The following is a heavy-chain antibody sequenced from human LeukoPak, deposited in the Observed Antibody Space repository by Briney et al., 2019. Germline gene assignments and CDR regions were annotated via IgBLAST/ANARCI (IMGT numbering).Heavy chain of an antibody. J-gene: IGHJ5*02. D-gene: IGHD3-9*01. V-gene: IGHV3-23*01. CDR3: ASNPAYYDILTGYYDVFWFDP. CDR1: GFTFSSYG. CDR2: ISGSGGST. Sequence: GGTLRLSCAASGFTFSSYGMSWVRQAPGKGLEWVSAISGSGGSTYYADSVKGRFTISRDNSKNSLYLQMNSLRAEDTAVYYCASNPAYYDILTGYYDVFWFDPWGQGTLVTVSS.